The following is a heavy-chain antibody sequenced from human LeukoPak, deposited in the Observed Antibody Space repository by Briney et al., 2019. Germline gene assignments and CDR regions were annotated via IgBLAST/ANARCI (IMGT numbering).Heavy chain of an antibody. CDR2: IYPGDSDT. Sequence: GESLKISCKGSGYSFTSYWIGWVRQMPGKGLEWMGIIYPGDSDTRYSPSFQGQVTISADKSISIAYLQWSSLKASDTAMYYCGGAGSPYCGGDCYRDAFDIWGQGTMVTVSS. CDR3: GGAGSPYCGGDCYRDAFDI. J-gene: IGHJ3*02. D-gene: IGHD2-21*02. V-gene: IGHV5-51*01. CDR1: GYSFTSYW.